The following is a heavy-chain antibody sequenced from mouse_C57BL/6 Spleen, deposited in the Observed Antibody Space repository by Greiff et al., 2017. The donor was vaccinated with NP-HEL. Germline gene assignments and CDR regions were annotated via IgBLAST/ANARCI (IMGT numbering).Heavy chain of an antibody. V-gene: IGHV5-17*01. CDR3: ARRWSLHYAMAY. J-gene: IGHJ4*01. CDR1: GFTFSDYG. Sequence: EVQGVESGGGLVKPGGSLKLSCAASGFTFSDYGMHWVRQAPEKGLEWVAYISSGSSTIYYADTVKGRFTISRDNAKNTRFLQMTSLRAEDPAMYYRARRWSLHYAMAYWGQGTSVTVSS. CDR2: ISSGSSTI. D-gene: IGHD2-3*01.